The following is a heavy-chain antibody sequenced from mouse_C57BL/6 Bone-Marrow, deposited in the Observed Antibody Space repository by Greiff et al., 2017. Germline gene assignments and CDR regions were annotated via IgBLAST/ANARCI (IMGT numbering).Heavy chain of an antibody. CDR2: IYPGSGST. CDR1: GYTFTSYW. V-gene: IGHV1-55*01. J-gene: IGHJ4*01. Sequence: VQLQQPGAELVKPGASVKMSCKASGYTFTSYWITWVKQRPGQGLEWIGDIYPGSGSTYYNEKFKSKATLTVDTSSSTAYMQLSSLTSEDSAVYYCAREGVYYYAMDYWGQGTSVTVSS. CDR3: AREGVYYYAMDY.